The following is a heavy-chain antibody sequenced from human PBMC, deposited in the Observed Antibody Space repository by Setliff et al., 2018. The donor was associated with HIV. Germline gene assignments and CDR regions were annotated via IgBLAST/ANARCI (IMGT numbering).Heavy chain of an antibody. CDR3: LPKRIVVPY. CDR2: ISGSGGST. J-gene: IGHJ4*02. V-gene: IGHV3-23*01. D-gene: IGHD2-15*01. CDR1: GFMFSNYA. Sequence: GGSLRLSCAVSGFMFSNYAMNWVRQGPGRELEWVSAISGSGGSTYYADSVKGRFTISRDNSKNTLYLQMNSLRAEDTAVYYCLPKRIVVPYWGQGTLVTVSS.